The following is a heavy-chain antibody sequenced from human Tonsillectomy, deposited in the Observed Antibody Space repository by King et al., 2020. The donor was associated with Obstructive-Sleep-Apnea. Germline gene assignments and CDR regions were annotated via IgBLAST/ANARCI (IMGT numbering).Heavy chain of an antibody. CDR1: GYSISRAYY. CDR3: ASLDTAMSKGDRGFDP. Sequence: QLQESGPGLVKPSETLSLTCTVSGYSISRAYYWGWLRQPPGKGLEWIANIYHNGSSYYNPSLKSRVTISVDRSKNQISLQLTSVTAADTAVYYCASLDTAMSKGDRGFDPWGQGTLVTVSS. J-gene: IGHJ5*02. CDR2: IYHNGSS. V-gene: IGHV4-38-2*02. D-gene: IGHD5-18*01.